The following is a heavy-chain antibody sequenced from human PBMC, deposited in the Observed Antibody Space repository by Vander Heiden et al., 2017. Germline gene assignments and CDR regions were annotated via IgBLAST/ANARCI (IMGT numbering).Heavy chain of an antibody. CDR3: AKGGIAARYLFDS. J-gene: IGHJ4*01. CDR1: GFNFLTYG. V-gene: IGHV3-23*01. D-gene: IGHD6-6*01. Sequence: EVQLLQSGGGFVQPGGSLRLSCEASGFNFLTYGMSWVRQAPGKGLEWVSMITGSGDYTTYADSVKGRFTTSTDTSKTTVFLQMNSLKDEDTAIYYCAKGGIAARYLFDSWGHGVLVTVSS. CDR2: ITGSGDYT.